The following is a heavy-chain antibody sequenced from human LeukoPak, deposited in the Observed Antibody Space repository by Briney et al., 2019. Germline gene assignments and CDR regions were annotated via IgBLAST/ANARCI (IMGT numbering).Heavy chain of an antibody. D-gene: IGHD3-22*01. CDR2: ISYDGSNK. CDR3: ARDGVGKDSSGYLH. J-gene: IGHJ4*02. Sequence: GGSLRLSCAASGFTSSSYAMHWVRQAPGKGLEWVAVISYDGSNKYYADSVKGRFTISRDNSKNTLYLQMNSLRAEDTAVYYCARDGVGKDSSGYLHWGQGALVTVSS. CDR1: GFTSSSYA. V-gene: IGHV3-30*04.